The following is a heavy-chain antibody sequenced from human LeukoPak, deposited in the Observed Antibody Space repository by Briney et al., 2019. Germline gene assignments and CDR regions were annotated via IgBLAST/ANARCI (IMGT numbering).Heavy chain of an antibody. D-gene: IGHD1-14*01. CDR3: ARARTGVDV. Sequence: SETLSLTCTVSGGSISSYYWSWIRQPPGKGLEWIGYIYYSGSTNYNPSLKSRVTISVDTSKNQFSLKLSSVTAADTAVYYCARARTGVDVWGQGTMVTVSS. J-gene: IGHJ6*02. CDR2: IYYSGST. CDR1: GGSISSYY. V-gene: IGHV4-59*01.